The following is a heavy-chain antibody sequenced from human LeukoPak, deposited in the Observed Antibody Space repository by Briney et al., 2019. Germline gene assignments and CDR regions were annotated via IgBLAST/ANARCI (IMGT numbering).Heavy chain of an antibody. J-gene: IGHJ5*02. CDR1: GASVSSSGYY. CDR3: ARHSPGVVGALGP. V-gene: IGHV4-39*01. CDR2: FYSSGNT. D-gene: IGHD1-26*01. Sequence: PSETLSLTCTVSGASVSSSGYYWGWIRQPPGKGLEWIGSFYSSGNTYYNPSLKSRVTISVDTSKNQFSLKLTSVTAADTAVYYCARHSPGVVGALGPWGQGTLVTVSS.